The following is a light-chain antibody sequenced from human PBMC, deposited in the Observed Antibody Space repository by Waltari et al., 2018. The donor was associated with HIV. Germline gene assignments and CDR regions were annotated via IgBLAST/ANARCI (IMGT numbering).Light chain of an antibody. CDR2: GNS. CDR3: QSFDSSLGGWV. V-gene: IGLV1-40*01. Sequence: QSVLTQPPSVSGSPGQRVPIPSTGSSSTIGAPSAVHWYQQFPGTAPKLLIYGNSNRPSGVPDRFSGTRSGTSSSLAISGLQAEDEAHYYCQSFDSSLGGWVFGGGTKLTVL. J-gene: IGLJ3*02. CDR1: SSTIGAPSA.